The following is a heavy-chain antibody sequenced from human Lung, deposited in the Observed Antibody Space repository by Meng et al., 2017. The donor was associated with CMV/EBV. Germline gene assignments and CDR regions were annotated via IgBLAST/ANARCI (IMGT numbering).Heavy chain of an antibody. Sequence: GGSXRLSSAASGFTFDDFAMHWVRQAPGKGLEWVSGISWDSGTRGYADSVKGRFTISRDNAKNSLYLQMNSLRAEDTALYYCAKEAVGGFDPWGQGTVVXVSS. J-gene: IGHJ5*02. CDR3: AKEAVGGFDP. D-gene: IGHD3-10*01. V-gene: IGHV3-9*01. CDR1: GFTFDDFA. CDR2: ISWDSGTR.